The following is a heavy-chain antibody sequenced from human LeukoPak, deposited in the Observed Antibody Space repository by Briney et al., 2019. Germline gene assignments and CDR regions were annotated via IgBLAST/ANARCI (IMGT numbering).Heavy chain of an antibody. D-gene: IGHD2-2*01. J-gene: IGHJ6*02. CDR1: GFTFSDYY. V-gene: IGHV3-11*01. CDR2: ISSSGRSI. Sequence: GGSLRLSCAASGFTFSDYYMSWIRQAPGKGLEWVSYISSSGRSIYYADSVKGRFTIFGDNAKNSLYLQMNSLRAEDTAVYYCARGYCSSTSCYDWYYYYGMDVWGQGTTVTVSS. CDR3: ARGYCSSTSCYDWYYYYGMDV.